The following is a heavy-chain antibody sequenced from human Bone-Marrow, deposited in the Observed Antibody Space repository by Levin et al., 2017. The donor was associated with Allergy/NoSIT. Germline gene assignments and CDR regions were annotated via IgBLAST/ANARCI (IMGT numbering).Heavy chain of an antibody. V-gene: IGHV1-2*02. J-gene: IGHJ6*02. Sequence: GESLKISCKASGYIFTGYYIHWVRQVPGQGLEYMGGIDPNSGGTNYVVKFQGRATLTGDRSTTTAYMELSGLRYDDTAVYYCGRGGMLPRMDVWGQGTAVSVSS. CDR3: GRGGMLPRMDV. CDR1: GYIFTGYY. CDR2: IDPNSGGT. D-gene: IGHD3-16*01.